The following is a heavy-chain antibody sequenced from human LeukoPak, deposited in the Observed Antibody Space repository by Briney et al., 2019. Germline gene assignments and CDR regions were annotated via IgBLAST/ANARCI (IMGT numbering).Heavy chain of an antibody. D-gene: IGHD3-22*01. J-gene: IGHJ6*03. CDR3: ARTHYYDSSGYCQGAYYYMDV. Sequence: SETLSLTCTASGGSISSYYWSWIRQPPGKGLEWIGYIYYSGSTNYNPSLKSRVTISVDTSKNQFSLKLSSVTAADTAVYYCARTHYYDSSGYCQGAYYYMDVWGKGTTVTISS. CDR1: GGSISSYY. V-gene: IGHV4-59*01. CDR2: IYYSGST.